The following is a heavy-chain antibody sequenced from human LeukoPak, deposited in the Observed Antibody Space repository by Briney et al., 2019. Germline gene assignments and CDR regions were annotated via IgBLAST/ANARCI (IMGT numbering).Heavy chain of an antibody. CDR3: ARNLYSSSWYYFDY. J-gene: IGHJ4*02. Sequence: PGGSLRLSCAASGFTFSSYGMSWVRQAPGKGLEWVSVIYSGGSTYYADSVKGRFTISRDNSKNTLYLQMNSLRAEDTAVYYCARNLYSSSWYYFDYWGQGTLVTVSS. D-gene: IGHD6-13*01. CDR2: IYSGGST. V-gene: IGHV3-53*01. CDR1: GFTFSSYG.